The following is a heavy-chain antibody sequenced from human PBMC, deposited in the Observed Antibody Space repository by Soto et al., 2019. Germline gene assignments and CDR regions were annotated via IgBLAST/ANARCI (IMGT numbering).Heavy chain of an antibody. Sequence: GPELKKPGASVKVSCKASGYTFTSYGISWVRQAPGQGLEWMGRINANNGDTDYRQKFQGRITMTADASTDTVYMDLRKLTTDDTCVYYCSRFGAYGSHWGQGTQITVSS. J-gene: IGHJ4*02. CDR2: INANNGDT. CDR3: SRFGAYGSH. V-gene: IGHV1-18*04. CDR1: GYTFTSYG. D-gene: IGHD1-26*01.